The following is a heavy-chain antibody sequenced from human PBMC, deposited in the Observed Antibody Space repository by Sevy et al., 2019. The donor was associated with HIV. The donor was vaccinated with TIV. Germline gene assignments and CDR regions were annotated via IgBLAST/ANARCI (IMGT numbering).Heavy chain of an antibody. J-gene: IGHJ5*02. CDR3: ARDRWCSKTKCHNWFDP. V-gene: IGHV3-30*02. D-gene: IGHD2-8*01. CDR1: GFMFSTFG. Sequence: GGSLRLSCGASGFMFSTFGMHWVRQAPGKGPEWVAFISFDGLTEYYADSVKGRFTVSRDNSNNILFLEVNSLRAEDKGVYYCARDRWCSKTKCHNWFDPWGQGTRVTVSS. CDR2: ISFDGLTE.